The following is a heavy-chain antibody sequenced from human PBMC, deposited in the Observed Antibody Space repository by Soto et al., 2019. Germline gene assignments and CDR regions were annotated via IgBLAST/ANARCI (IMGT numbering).Heavy chain of an antibody. CDR3: ARDVYISSSPAFDY. CDR2: ISGNGGST. D-gene: IGHD6-6*01. V-gene: IGHV3-23*01. CDR1: GFAFSYYA. J-gene: IGHJ4*02. Sequence: EVQVLESGGGLVQPGGSLRLSCAASGFAFSYYAMSWVRQAPGRGPEWVSAISGNGGSTYYADSVRGRFTISRDNSKNTLDLQMNSLRAADTALYYCARDVYISSSPAFDYWGQGIPVTVYS.